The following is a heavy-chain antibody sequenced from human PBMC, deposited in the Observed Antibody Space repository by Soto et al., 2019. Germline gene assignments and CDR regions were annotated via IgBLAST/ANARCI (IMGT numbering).Heavy chain of an antibody. CDR1: GYTFTSYD. D-gene: IGHD3-16*02. Sequence: GASVKVSCKASGYTFTSYDIHWVRQATGQGLEWMGWMNPNSGITEFAQKFQGRVTMTRTTSTTTAYMELSSLRSDDTAVYYCARYRDCYHGMDVWGQGTTVTVSS. CDR2: MNPNSGIT. J-gene: IGHJ6*02. CDR3: ARYRDCYHGMDV. V-gene: IGHV1-8*01.